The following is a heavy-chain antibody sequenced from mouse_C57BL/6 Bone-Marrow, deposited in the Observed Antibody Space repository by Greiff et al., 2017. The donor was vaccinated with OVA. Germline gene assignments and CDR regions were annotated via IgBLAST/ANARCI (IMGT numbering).Heavy chain of an antibody. CDR2: IYPGDGDT. V-gene: IGHV1-80*01. D-gene: IGHD1-1*01. CDR1: GYAFSSYW. J-gene: IGHJ2*01. Sequence: QVHVKQSGAELVKPGASVKISCKASGYAFSSYWMNWVKQRPGKGLEWIGQIYPGDGDTNYNGKFKGKATLTADKSSSTAYMQLSSLTSEDSAVYFCARGSITTVVVSPHFDYWGQGTTLTVSS. CDR3: ARGSITTVVVSPHFDY.